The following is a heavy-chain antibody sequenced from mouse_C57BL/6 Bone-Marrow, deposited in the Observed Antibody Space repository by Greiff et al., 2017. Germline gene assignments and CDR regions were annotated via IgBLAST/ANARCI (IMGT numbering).Heavy chain of an antibody. D-gene: IGHD2-3*01. V-gene: IGHV14-4*01. J-gene: IGHJ2*01. CDR3: ARGGWLLFDY. Sequence: VQLQQSGAELVRPGASVKLSCTASGFNIKDDYMHWVKQRPEQGLEWIGWIDPENGDTEYASKFQGKATITADTSSNTAYLQLSSLTSEDTAVYYCARGGWLLFDYWGQGTTLTVSS. CDR2: IDPENGDT. CDR1: GFNIKDDY.